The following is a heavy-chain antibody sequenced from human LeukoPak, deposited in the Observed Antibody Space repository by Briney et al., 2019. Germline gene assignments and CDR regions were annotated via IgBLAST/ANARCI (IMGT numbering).Heavy chain of an antibody. CDR3: AKTSLSDPSGHYYYMDV. V-gene: IGHV3-30*02. CDR2: IRFDGTSE. CDR1: GFSFSSYG. Sequence: GGSLRLSCAASGFSFSSYGMHWVRQAPGKGLEWVAFIRFDGTSEFYADSVKARFTISRDNSQNTVSLQLNNLRIEDTALYYCAKTSLSDPSGHYYYMDVWGKGTTVTVSS. D-gene: IGHD3-3*01. J-gene: IGHJ6*03.